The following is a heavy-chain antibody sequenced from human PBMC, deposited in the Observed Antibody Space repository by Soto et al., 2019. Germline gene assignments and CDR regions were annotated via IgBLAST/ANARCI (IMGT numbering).Heavy chain of an antibody. D-gene: IGHD3-10*01. CDR1: GYTFTSYA. CDR2: IIPIFGTA. CDR3: ARVGYGSGARSDDYYYYGMDV. V-gene: IGHV1-69*13. Sequence: GASVKVSCKASGYTFTSYAMHWVRQAPGQGLEWMGGIIPIFGTANYAQKFQGRVTITADESTSTAYMELSSLRSEDTAVYYCARVGYGSGARSDDYYYYGMDVWGQGTTVTVSS. J-gene: IGHJ6*02.